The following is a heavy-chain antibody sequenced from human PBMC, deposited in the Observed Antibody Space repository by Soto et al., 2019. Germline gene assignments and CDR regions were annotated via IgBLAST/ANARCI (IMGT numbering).Heavy chain of an antibody. CDR3: AKVAAAGRAYIDRYYFDY. CDR2: ISGSGGST. J-gene: IGHJ4*02. V-gene: IGHV3-23*01. Sequence: GGSLRLSCAASGFTFSSYAMSWVRQAPGKGLEWVSAISGSGGSTYYADSVKGRFTISRDNSKNTLYLQMNSLRAEDTAVYYCAKVAAAGRAYIDRYYFDYWGQGTLVTVSS. CDR1: GFTFSSYA. D-gene: IGHD6-13*01.